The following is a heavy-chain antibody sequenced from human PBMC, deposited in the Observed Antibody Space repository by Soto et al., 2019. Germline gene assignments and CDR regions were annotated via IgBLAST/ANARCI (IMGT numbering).Heavy chain of an antibody. Sequence: PGGSLRLSCAASGFTFNTYAMSWVRQAPGKGLEWVSAISGSGGSTHYADSVKGRFTISRDNSKNTVYLQMNSLRAEDTAVYYCAKDAVYNDGLWLVANWGQGTLVTVSS. CDR1: GFTFNTYA. D-gene: IGHD5-12*01. CDR2: ISGSGGST. V-gene: IGHV3-23*01. CDR3: AKDAVYNDGLWLVAN. J-gene: IGHJ1*01.